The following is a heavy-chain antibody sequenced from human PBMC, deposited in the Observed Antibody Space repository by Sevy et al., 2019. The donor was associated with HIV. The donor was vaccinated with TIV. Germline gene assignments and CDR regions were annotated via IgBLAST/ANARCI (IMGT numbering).Heavy chain of an antibody. CDR1: GFTLSSYG. CDR3: ARDRLGSTISAGWGGGMDV. Sequence: GGSLRLSCAASGFTLSSYGMHWVRQAPGKGLEWVAVIRYDGSNKYYADSVKGRFTISRDNSKNTLYLQMNSLRAEDTAVYYWARDRLGSTISAGWGGGMDVWGQGTTVTVSS. D-gene: IGHD3-3*01. J-gene: IGHJ6*02. CDR2: IRYDGSNK. V-gene: IGHV3-33*01.